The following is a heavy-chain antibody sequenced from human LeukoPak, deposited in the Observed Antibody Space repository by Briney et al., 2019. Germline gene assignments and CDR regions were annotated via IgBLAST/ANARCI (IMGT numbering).Heavy chain of an antibody. CDR1: GFTFSSYA. D-gene: IGHD6-19*01. V-gene: IGHV3-23*01. CDR3: AKGPRSGWYLDY. CDR2: ISGSGGST. J-gene: IGHJ4*02. Sequence: GGSLRLSCAASGFTFSSYAMSWVRKAPGKGLEWVSAISGSGGSTYYADSVKGRFTISRDNSKNTLYLQMNSLRAEDTAVYYCAKGPRSGWYLDYWGQGTLVTVSS.